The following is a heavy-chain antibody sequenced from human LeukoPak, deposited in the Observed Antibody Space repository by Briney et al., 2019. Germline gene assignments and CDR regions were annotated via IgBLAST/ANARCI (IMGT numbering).Heavy chain of an antibody. D-gene: IGHD4-17*01. J-gene: IGHJ3*02. Sequence: SETLSLTCTVSGGSMSSSSHYWGWIRQSPGKGLEWIGSIYYSGSTCYNPSLKSRVTISVDTSKSQFSLELKSVTAADTAIYYCARNMTAVTRLDVFDIWGPGTMVTVSS. V-gene: IGHV4-39*01. CDR1: GGSMSSSSHY. CDR2: IYYSGST. CDR3: ARNMTAVTRLDVFDI.